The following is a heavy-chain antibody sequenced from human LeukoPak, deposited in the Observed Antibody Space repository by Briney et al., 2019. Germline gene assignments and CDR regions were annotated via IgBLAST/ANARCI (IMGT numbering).Heavy chain of an antibody. J-gene: IGHJ4*02. CDR1: GFTFDDYG. Sequence: PGGSLRLSCAASGFTFDDYGMSWVRQAPGKGLEWVAGINWNGGSTGYADSVKGRFIISRDNANNSLYLQMSNLRADDTALYYCARDGTSSGWSTLGYWGQGNLVTVSS. D-gene: IGHD6-19*01. V-gene: IGHV3-20*04. CDR3: ARDGTSSGWSTLGY. CDR2: INWNGGST.